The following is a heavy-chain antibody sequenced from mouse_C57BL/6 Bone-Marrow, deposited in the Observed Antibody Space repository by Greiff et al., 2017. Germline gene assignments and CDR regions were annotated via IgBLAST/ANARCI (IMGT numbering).Heavy chain of an antibody. J-gene: IGHJ4*01. D-gene: IGHD2-3*01. CDR3: ARHRWLLSMDY. CDR2: ISNGGGST. V-gene: IGHV5-12*01. Sequence: EVQRVESGGGLVQPGGSLKLSCAASGFTFSDYYMYWVRQTPEKRLEWVAYISNGGGSTYYPDTVKGRFTISRDNAKNTLYLQMSRLKSEDTAMYYGARHRWLLSMDYWGQGTSVTVSS. CDR1: GFTFSDYY.